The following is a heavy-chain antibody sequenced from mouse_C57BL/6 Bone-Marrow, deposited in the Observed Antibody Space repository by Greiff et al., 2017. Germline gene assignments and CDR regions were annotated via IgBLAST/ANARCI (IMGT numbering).Heavy chain of an antibody. CDR3: ARQIYYYGSSYLFDY. V-gene: IGHV5-6*01. CDR2: ISSGGSYT. D-gene: IGHD1-1*01. J-gene: IGHJ2*01. Sequence: EVQLVESGGDLVKPGGSLKLSCAASGFTFSSYGMSWVRQTPDKRLEWVATISSGGSYTYYPDSVKGRFTISRDNAKNTLYLQMSSLKSEDTAMYYCARQIYYYGSSYLFDYWGQGTTLTVSS. CDR1: GFTFSSYG.